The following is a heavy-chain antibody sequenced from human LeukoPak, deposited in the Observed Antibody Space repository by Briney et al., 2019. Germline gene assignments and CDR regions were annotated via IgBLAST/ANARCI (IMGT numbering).Heavy chain of an antibody. J-gene: IGHJ3*02. CDR2: ISGSGGST. D-gene: IGHD3-9*01. V-gene: IGHV3-23*01. Sequence: GGSLRLSCAASGFIFSSYAMSWVRQAPGKGLEWVSAISGSGGSTYYADSVKGRFTISRDNSKNTLYLQMNSLRAEDTAVYYCAKDTRYFDWLDAFDIWGQGTMVTVSS. CDR3: AKDTRYFDWLDAFDI. CDR1: GFIFSSYA.